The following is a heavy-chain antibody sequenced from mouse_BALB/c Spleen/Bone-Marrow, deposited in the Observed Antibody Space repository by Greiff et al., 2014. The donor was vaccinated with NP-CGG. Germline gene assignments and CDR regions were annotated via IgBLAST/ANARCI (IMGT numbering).Heavy chain of an antibody. V-gene: IGHV3-6*02. CDR3: ASYFYYAMDY. Sequence: EVHLVESGPGLVKPSQSLSLTCSVTGYSITSGYYWNWIRQFPGNKLEWMGYIGYDGSNNYNPSLKNRISITRDTSKNQFFLKLNSVTTEDTATYYCASYFYYAMDYWGQGTSVTVSS. D-gene: IGHD1-1*01. CDR2: IGYDGSN. J-gene: IGHJ4*01. CDR1: GYSITSGYY.